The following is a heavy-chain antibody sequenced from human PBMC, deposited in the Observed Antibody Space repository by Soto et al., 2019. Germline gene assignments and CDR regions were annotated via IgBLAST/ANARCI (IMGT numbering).Heavy chain of an antibody. CDR1: GGSISSSNW. Sequence: QVQLQESGPGLVKPSGTLSLTCAVSGGSISSSNWWSWVRQPPGKGLQWIGEIYHSGSTNYIPSLKSRGTLSVDKSRNQFSLKLRSVTAADTAVYYCARRWGEGRVDYWGQGTLVTVSS. V-gene: IGHV4-4*02. J-gene: IGHJ4*02. D-gene: IGHD3-10*01. CDR2: IYHSGST. CDR3: ARRWGEGRVDY.